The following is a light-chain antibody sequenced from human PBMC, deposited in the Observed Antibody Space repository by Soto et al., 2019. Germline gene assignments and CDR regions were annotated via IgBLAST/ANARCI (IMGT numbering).Light chain of an antibody. J-gene: IGKJ4*01. CDR2: QVS. Sequence: DVVMTQSPLSLPVTLGQPASISCRSSQGLVHNDGNTFLNRFQQRPGQSPRRLIYQVSKRDSGVPDRFSGSGSGTDFTLKISRVEAEDVGVYYCMQGTHWPLTFGGGTKVEFK. CDR3: MQGTHWPLT. V-gene: IGKV2-30*02. CDR1: QGLVHNDGNTF.